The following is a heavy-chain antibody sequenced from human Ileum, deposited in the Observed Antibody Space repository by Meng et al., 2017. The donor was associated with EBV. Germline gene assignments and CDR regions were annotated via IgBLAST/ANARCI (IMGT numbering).Heavy chain of an antibody. D-gene: IGHD6-13*01. V-gene: IGHV4-39*01. CDR1: GGPINSSSYY. CDR2: IYYSGRT. Sequence: LRESGRGRVEPSETLSLSSTVSGGPINSSSYYWGWIRQPPGKGLEWIGSIYYSGRTYYNPSLKSRVTISVDTSKNQFSLKLSSVTAADTAVYYCARPIAAAGWFDPWGQGTLVTVSS. CDR3: ARPIAAAGWFDP. J-gene: IGHJ5*02.